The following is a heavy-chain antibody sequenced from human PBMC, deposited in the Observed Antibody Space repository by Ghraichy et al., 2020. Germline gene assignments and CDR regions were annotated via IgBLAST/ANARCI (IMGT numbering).Heavy chain of an antibody. J-gene: IGHJ4*02. CDR3: ARGHLLD. CDR1: GYTFSDYF. V-gene: IGHV1-2*02. CDR2: MNPNSGGT. Sequence: ASVKVSCKASGYTFSDYFVHWVRQAPGQGLEWMGCMNPNSGGTNYAQRFQGRVTMTRDTSINTAYMEMSSLRSDDTALYYCARGHLLDWGQGTLVTVSS. D-gene: IGHD2-2*01.